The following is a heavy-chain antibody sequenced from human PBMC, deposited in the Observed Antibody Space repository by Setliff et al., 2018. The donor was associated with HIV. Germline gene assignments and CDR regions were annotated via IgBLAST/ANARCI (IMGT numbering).Heavy chain of an antibody. CDR3: ARWHSYYDFWSGYYRYYMDV. Sequence: ASVKVSCKASGYTFTSYYMHWVRQAPGQGLEWMGIINPSGGSTSYAQKFQGRVTMTSDTSTSTVYMELSSLRSEDTAVYYCARWHSYYDFWSGYYRYYMDVWGKGTTVTAP. CDR1: GYTFTSYY. CDR2: INPSGGST. J-gene: IGHJ6*03. V-gene: IGHV1-46*01. D-gene: IGHD3-3*01.